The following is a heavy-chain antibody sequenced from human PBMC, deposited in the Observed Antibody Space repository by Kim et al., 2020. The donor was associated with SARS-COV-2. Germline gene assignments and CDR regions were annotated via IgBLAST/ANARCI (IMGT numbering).Heavy chain of an antibody. D-gene: IGHD3-10*01. CDR1: GGSISSSSYY. Sequence: SETLSLTCTVSGGSISSSSYYWGWIRQPPGKGLEWIGSIYYSGSTYYNPSLKSRVTISVDTSKNQFSLKLSSVTAADTAVYYCARQLLWFGELSQSRYGMDVWGQGTTVTVSS. J-gene: IGHJ6*02. V-gene: IGHV4-39*01. CDR3: ARQLLWFGELSQSRYGMDV. CDR2: IYYSGST.